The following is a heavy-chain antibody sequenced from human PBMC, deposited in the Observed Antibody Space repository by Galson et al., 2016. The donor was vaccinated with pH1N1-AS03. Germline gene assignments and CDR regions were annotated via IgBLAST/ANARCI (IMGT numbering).Heavy chain of an antibody. CDR2: ISSFTGYT. CDR3: ARDAAYYYGMDV. CDR1: GYTFTNYG. J-gene: IGHJ6*02. Sequence: SVKVSCKASGYTFTNYGVSWVRQAPGHALEWMGGISSFTGYTTYAQKLQDRVTMTRDTSTSTDYMELRCLRSDDTAVYFCARDAAYYYGMDVWGQGTTVNVS. D-gene: IGHD6-25*01. V-gene: IGHV1-18*01.